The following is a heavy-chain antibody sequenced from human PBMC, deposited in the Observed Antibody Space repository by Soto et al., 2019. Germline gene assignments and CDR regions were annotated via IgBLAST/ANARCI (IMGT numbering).Heavy chain of an antibody. V-gene: IGHV3-30-3*01. CDR3: AKGGYCSSTSCYRSGMDV. D-gene: IGHD2-2*02. CDR2: ISYDGSNK. CDR1: GFTFSSYA. Sequence: QTGGSLRLSCAASGFTFSSYAMHWVRQAPGKGLEWVAVISYDGSNKYYADSVKGRFTISRDNSKNTLYLQMNSLRAEDTAVYYCAKGGYCSSTSCYRSGMDVWGQGTTVTVSS. J-gene: IGHJ6*02.